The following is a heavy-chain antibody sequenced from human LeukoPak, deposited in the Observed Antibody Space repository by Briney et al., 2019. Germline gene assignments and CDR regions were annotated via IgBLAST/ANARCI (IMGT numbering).Heavy chain of an antibody. V-gene: IGHV3-74*01. J-gene: IGHJ5*02. Sequence: PGGSLRLSCAASGFAFSSYWMHWVRQAPGKGLEWVPRINSDGSSTTYADSVQGRFTISRDNAKNTLYLQMNSLRADDTAVYYCARSVYSYYANWFDPWGQGTLVTVSS. D-gene: IGHD4-11*01. CDR1: GFAFSSYW. CDR3: ARSVYSYYANWFDP. CDR2: INSDGSST.